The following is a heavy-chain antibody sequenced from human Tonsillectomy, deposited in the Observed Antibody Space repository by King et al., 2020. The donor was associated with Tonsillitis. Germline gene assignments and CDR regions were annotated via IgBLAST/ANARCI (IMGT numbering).Heavy chain of an antibody. J-gene: IGHJ4*02. V-gene: IGHV3-30*04. CDR2: ISYDATNK. Sequence: VQLVESGGGVVQPGRSLRLSCAASGFTFSSNAMHWVRQAPGKGLEWVAVISYDATNKYYADSVKGRFTISRDNSENALYLQMNSLRAEDTAVYYCARNPVGQYYFDYWGQGTLVTVSS. CDR3: ARNPVGQYYFDY. CDR1: GFTFSSNA.